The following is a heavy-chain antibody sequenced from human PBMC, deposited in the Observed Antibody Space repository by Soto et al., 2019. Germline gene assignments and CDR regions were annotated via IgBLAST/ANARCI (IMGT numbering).Heavy chain of an antibody. CDR2: IIPIFGTA. J-gene: IGHJ1*01. D-gene: IGHD3-10*01. V-gene: IGHV1-69*06. CDR1: GGTFSSYA. CDR3: ARRGVLWFGELLGYFQH. Sequence: QVQLVQSGAEVKKPGSSVKVSCKASGGTFSSYAISWVRQAPGQGLEWMGGIIPIFGTANYAQKFQGRVTMTAGKSTSTAYMELSSLSSEDTAVYYCARRGVLWFGELLGYFQHWGQGTLVTVSS.